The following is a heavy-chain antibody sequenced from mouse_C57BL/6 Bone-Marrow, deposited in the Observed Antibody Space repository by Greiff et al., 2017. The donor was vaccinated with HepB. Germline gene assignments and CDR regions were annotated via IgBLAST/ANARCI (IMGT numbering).Heavy chain of an antibody. Sequence: QVQLQQPGAELVKPGASVKLSCKASGYTFTSYWMQWVKQRPGQGLEWIGEIDPSDSYTNYNQKFKGKATLTVDTSSSTAYMQLSSLTSEDSAVYDCARWGPYYDYDLSGFAYWGQGTLVTVSA. J-gene: IGHJ3*01. V-gene: IGHV1-50*01. CDR3: ARWGPYYDYDLSGFAY. CDR1: GYTFTSYW. D-gene: IGHD2-4*01. CDR2: IDPSDSYT.